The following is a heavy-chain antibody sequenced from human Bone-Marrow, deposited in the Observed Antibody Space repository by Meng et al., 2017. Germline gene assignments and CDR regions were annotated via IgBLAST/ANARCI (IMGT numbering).Heavy chain of an antibody. D-gene: IGHD1-26*01. CDR2: LSAYNGNT. V-gene: IGHV1-18*01. J-gene: IGHJ3*02. CDR3: AREWSEGAFDAFDI. CDR1: GYTFTSYG. Sequence: ASVTVSCPASGYTFTSYGISWVRHAPGQGLEWIGWLSAYNGNTNYAQKLQGRVTMTTDTSTSTAYMELRSLRSDDTAVYYCAREWSEGAFDAFDIWGQGTMVTVSS.